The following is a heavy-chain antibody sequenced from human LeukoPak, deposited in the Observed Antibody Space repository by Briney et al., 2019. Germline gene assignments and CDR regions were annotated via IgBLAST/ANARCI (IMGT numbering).Heavy chain of an antibody. CDR2: LGPAGDT. Sequence: GGSLRLSCAASGFTLSSYDMHWVRQGAGQGLEWVSTLGPAGDTYYRDSVKGRFTISRENAKNSLYLQMNSLRAEDTAVYYCARVLRSGSNYGRAFNVWGQGTMVTVSS. D-gene: IGHD5-18*01. V-gene: IGHV3-13*01. CDR3: ARVLRSGSNYGRAFNV. J-gene: IGHJ3*01. CDR1: GFTLSSYD.